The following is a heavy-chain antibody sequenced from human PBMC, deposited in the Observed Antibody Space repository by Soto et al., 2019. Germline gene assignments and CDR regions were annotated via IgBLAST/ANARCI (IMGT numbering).Heavy chain of an antibody. CDR3: ARDGPYYYASRMDD. V-gene: IGHV3-53*04. Sequence: EVQLVESGGGLVQPGGSLRLSCAASGIPVSSNYMTWVRQAPGKGLEWVSVLHSGGDTYYANSVKGRFTISRHDSTNTLFLQMNSLTPEDTAVYYCARDGPYYYASRMDDWGQGTTVTVSS. CDR1: GIPVSSNY. J-gene: IGHJ6*02. CDR2: LHSGGDT. D-gene: IGHD3-10*01.